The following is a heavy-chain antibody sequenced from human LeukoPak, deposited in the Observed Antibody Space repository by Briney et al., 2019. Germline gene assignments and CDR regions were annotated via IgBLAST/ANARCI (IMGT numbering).Heavy chain of an antibody. Sequence: PSETLSLTCTVSGGSISSSSYYWGWIRQPPGKGLEWIGSIYYSGSTYYNPSLKSRVTISVDTSKNQFSLKLSSVTAADTAVYYCARRSWELQTHDYWGQGTLVTVSS. J-gene: IGHJ4*02. V-gene: IGHV4-39*07. CDR3: ARRSWELQTHDY. D-gene: IGHD1-26*01. CDR2: IYYSGST. CDR1: GGSISSSSYY.